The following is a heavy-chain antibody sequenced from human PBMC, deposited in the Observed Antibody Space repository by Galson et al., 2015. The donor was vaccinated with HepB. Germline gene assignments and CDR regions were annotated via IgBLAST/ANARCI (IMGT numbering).Heavy chain of an antibody. J-gene: IGHJ4*02. CDR2: ISYDGSNK. CDR1: GFTFSSYA. D-gene: IGHD3-16*01. V-gene: IGHV3-30*04. CDR3: ARDHHDYVWGSYFNVLADY. Sequence: SLRLSCAASGFTFSSYAMHWVRQAPGKGLEWVAVISYDGSNKYYADSVKGRFTISRDNSKNTPYLQMNSLRAEDTAVYYCARDHHDYVWGSYFNVLADYWGQGTLVTVSS.